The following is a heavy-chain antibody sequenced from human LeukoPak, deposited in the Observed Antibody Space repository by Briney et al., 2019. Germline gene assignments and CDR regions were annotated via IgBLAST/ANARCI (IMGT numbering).Heavy chain of an antibody. CDR2: IYSGGST. J-gene: IGHJ4*02. D-gene: IGHD5-12*01. CDR1: GFTVSSNY. Sequence: GGSLRLSCAASGFTVSSNYMSWVRQAPGKGLEWVSVIYSGGSTYYADSVKGRFTISRDNSKNTLYLQMNSLRAEDTAVYYCAKANSAYDYDYFDYWGQGTLVTVSS. CDR3: AKANSAYDYDYFDY. V-gene: IGHV3-53*01.